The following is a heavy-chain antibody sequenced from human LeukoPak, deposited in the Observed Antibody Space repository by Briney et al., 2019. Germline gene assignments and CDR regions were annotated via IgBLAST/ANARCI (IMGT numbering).Heavy chain of an antibody. J-gene: IGHJ3*02. CDR3: ASDEAAGTENDAFDI. CDR2: IIPILGIA. Sequence: SVKVSCKASGGTFGSYAISWVRQAPGQGLEWMGRIIPILGIANYAQKFQGRVTITADESTSTAYMELSSLRSEDTAVYYCASDEAAGTENDAFDIWGQGTMVTVSS. CDR1: GGTFGSYA. D-gene: IGHD6-13*01. V-gene: IGHV1-69*04.